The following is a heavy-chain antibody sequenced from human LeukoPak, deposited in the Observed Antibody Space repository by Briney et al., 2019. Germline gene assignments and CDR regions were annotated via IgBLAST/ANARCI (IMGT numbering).Heavy chain of an antibody. Sequence: SVKVSCKASGGTFSSYAISWVRQAPGQGLEWMGGIIPIFGTANYAQKFQGRVTITADESTSTAYMELSSLRSEDTAVYYCARNPRFRPAAPFQHWGQGTLVIVSS. CDR1: GGTFSSYA. CDR2: IIPIFGTA. J-gene: IGHJ1*01. V-gene: IGHV1-69*01. D-gene: IGHD2-2*01. CDR3: ARNPRFRPAAPFQH.